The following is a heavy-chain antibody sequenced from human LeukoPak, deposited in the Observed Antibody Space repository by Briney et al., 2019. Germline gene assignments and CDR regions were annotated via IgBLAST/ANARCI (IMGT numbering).Heavy chain of an antibody. D-gene: IGHD7-27*01. J-gene: IGHJ4*02. V-gene: IGHV3-48*01. CDR2: ISGSSGTI. CDR1: GFTFSSYG. CDR3: ARESITGDRDFDY. Sequence: PGGTLRLSCAASGFTFSSYGMNWVRQAPGKGLEWVSYISGSSGTIYYADSVKGRFTISRDNAENSLSLQMNSLRAEDTAVYYCARESITGDRDFDYWGQGTLVTVSS.